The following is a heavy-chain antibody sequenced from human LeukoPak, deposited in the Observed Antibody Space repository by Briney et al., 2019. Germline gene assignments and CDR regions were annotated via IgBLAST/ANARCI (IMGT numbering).Heavy chain of an antibody. Sequence: SSSNYYWGWIRQAPGKGLEWVANINQDGSEKYYVDSVRGRFAISRDNAKNSLYLQMNSLRPEDTAMYYCTGETYYFDHWGQGALVTVSS. CDR3: TGETYYFDH. J-gene: IGHJ4*02. V-gene: IGHV3-7*04. CDR2: INQDGSEK. CDR1: SSSNYY.